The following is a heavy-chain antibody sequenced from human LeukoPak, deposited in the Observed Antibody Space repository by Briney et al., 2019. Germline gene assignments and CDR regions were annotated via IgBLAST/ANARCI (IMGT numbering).Heavy chain of an antibody. Sequence: GGSLRLSCAASGFTFNNYAMSWVRQAPGKGLEWVSAISGSGGSTYYADSVKGRFTISRDNSKNTLYLQMNSLRAEDTAVYYCAKSPQPYSSGWYGPGYWGQGTLVTVSS. D-gene: IGHD6-19*01. CDR1: GFTFNNYA. V-gene: IGHV3-23*01. CDR3: AKSPQPYSSGWYGPGY. J-gene: IGHJ4*02. CDR2: ISGSGGST.